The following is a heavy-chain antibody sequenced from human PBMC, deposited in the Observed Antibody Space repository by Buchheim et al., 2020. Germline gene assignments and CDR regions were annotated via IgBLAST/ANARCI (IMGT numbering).Heavy chain of an antibody. J-gene: IGHJ4*02. D-gene: IGHD7-27*01. Sequence: EVQLVESGGGLVQPGGSLRLSCVASGFTFSTYTMNWVRQAPGKGLEWVSFIAWSTDTKTYADSVKGRFTISRDNATNSLFLQMNSLRAEDTAVYYCVRDLDWGFDYWGQGTL. CDR2: IAWSTDTK. V-gene: IGHV3-48*01. CDR1: GFTFSTYT. CDR3: VRDLDWGFDY.